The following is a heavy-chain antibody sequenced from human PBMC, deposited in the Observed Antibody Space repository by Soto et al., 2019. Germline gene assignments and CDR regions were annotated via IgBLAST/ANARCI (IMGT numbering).Heavy chain of an antibody. V-gene: IGHV3-53*01. CDR2: IYSGGGT. CDR3: AREGGSYGPFDC. D-gene: IGHD3-10*01. J-gene: IGHJ4*02. CDR1: VFSVSNKY. Sequence: WWSLRLSCSASVFSVSNKYMNWWRQAPGRGLEWVSVIYSGGGTYYAESVKGRFTISRDNSKNTVYLQMNTLRPEDTAVYYCAREGGSYGPFDCWGQGTLVTVSS.